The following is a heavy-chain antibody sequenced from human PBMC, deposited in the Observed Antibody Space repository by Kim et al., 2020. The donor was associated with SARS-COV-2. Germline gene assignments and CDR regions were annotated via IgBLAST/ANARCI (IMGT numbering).Heavy chain of an antibody. CDR3: ARGPLPSSMGTAYY. Sequence: GGSLRLSCAASGFTSSSHWMHWVRQAPGQGLVWVSRIGDDGSSTINYAGFVEGRFTVSRDNAKNTVILQMNSLRVDDTAVYYCARGPLPSSMGTAYYWGQGTTVTVSS. CDR2: IGDDGSSTI. J-gene: IGHJ6*02. D-gene: IGHD3-9*01. V-gene: IGHV3-74*01. CDR1: GFTSSSHW.